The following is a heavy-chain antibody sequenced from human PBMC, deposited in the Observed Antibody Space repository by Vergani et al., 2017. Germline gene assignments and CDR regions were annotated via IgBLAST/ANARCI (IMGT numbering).Heavy chain of an antibody. CDR2: INHSGST. J-gene: IGHJ6*03. Sequence: QLQLQESGPGLVKPSETLSLTCTVSGGSISSSSYYWSWIRQPPGKGLEWIGEINHSGSTNYNPSLKSRVTISVDTSKNQFSLKLSSVTAADTAVYYCASGLARRLGDSSGSKVRRYYYYMDVWGKGTTVTVSS. CDR1: GGSISSSSYY. CDR3: ASGLARRLGDSSGSKVRRYYYYMDV. D-gene: IGHD3-22*01. V-gene: IGHV4-39*07.